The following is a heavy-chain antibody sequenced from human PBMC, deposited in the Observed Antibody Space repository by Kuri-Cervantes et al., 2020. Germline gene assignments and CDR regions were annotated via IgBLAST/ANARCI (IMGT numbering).Heavy chain of an antibody. CDR1: GFTFDDYA. D-gene: IGHD3-3*01. J-gene: IGHJ5*02. Sequence: SLKISCAASGFTFDDYAMHWVRQAPGKGLEWVSGISWNSGSIGYADSVKGRFTISRDNAKNSLYLQLNSLRAEDTAVYYCARDAGQSAYDFWGAYYHWGQGTLVTSPQ. V-gene: IGHV3-9*01. CDR3: ARDAGQSAYDFWGAYYH. CDR2: ISWNSGSI.